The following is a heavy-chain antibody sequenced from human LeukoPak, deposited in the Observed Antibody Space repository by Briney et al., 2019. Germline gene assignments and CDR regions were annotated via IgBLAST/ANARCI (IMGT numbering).Heavy chain of an antibody. V-gene: IGHV3-23*01. Sequence: PGGSLRLSCAASGFTFSSYAMSWVRQAPGKGLEWVSVISGSGGSTYYADSVKGRFTISRDNSKNTLYLQMNSLRAEDTAVYYCAKDPRDYGDYGPFDYWGQGTLVTVSS. D-gene: IGHD4-17*01. J-gene: IGHJ4*02. CDR3: AKDPRDYGDYGPFDY. CDR2: ISGSGGST. CDR1: GFTFSSYA.